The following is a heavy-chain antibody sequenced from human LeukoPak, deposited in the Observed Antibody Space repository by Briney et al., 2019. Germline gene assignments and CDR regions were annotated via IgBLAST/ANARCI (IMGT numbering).Heavy chain of an antibody. CDR2: IKQDGSET. CDR3: ARDQWLADY. CDR1: GFSLSSYW. D-gene: IGHD6-19*01. V-gene: IGHV3-7*01. Sequence: GGSLRLSCVASGFSLSSYWMSWVCQAPGKGLEWVANIKQDGSETYYVDSVKGRFTISRDDAKNSVYLQMNSLRVEDTAVYFCARDQWLADYWGQGTLVTVSS. J-gene: IGHJ4*02.